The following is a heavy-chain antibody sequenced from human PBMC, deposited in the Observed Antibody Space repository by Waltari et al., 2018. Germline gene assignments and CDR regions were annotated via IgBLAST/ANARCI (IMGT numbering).Heavy chain of an antibody. CDR2: VHHSGKT. CDR3: AGDRAIGLFFDY. J-gene: IGHJ4*02. D-gene: IGHD2-2*01. V-gene: IGHV4-4*02. Sequence: QVQLQESGQGLVKPSGTLSLTCAVSGDSVSGNYGWSWVRQSPEKGLEWIGQVHHSGKTHYNPSIQSRVTISVDSPKNHFSLTLKSVTAADTAVYYCAGDRAIGLFFDYWGRGTLVTVSS. CDR1: GDSVSGNYG.